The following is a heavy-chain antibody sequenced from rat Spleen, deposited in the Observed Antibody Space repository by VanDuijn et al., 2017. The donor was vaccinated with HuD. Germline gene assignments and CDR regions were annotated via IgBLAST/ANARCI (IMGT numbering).Heavy chain of an antibody. Sequence: VQLQESGPGLVKPSQSLSLTCSVTGYSITSSYRWNWIRKFPGNQLEWMGYINSAGITNYNPSLKSRISITRDTSKNQFFLQVNSLYPEETATYYGARSAINWEGWYFDFWGPGTMVTVSS. CDR3: ARSAINWEGWYFDF. D-gene: IGHD5-1*01. V-gene: IGHV3-3*01. CDR2: INSAGIT. CDR1: GYSITSSYR. J-gene: IGHJ1*01.